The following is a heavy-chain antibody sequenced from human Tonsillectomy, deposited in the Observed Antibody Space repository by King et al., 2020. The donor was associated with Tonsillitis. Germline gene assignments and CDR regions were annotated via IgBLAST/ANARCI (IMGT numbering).Heavy chain of an antibody. V-gene: IGHV4-34*01. CDR1: GGSFSGYY. Sequence: VQLQQWGAGLLKPSETLSLTCAVYGGSFSGYYWSWIRQPPGKGLEWIGEINHSGSTNYNPSLKSRVTISVDTSKNQFSLKLSSVTAADTAGYYCARLNPHSSSWYENFDYWGQGTLVTVSS. J-gene: IGHJ4*02. D-gene: IGHD6-13*01. CDR2: INHSGST. CDR3: ARLNPHSSSWYENFDY.